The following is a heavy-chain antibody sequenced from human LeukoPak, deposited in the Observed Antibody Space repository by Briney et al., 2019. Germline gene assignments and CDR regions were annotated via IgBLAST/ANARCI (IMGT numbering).Heavy chain of an antibody. D-gene: IGHD2-21*01. Sequence: SETLSLTCTVSGYSISSGYYWGWIRQPPGKGLEWIGSIYHSGSTYYNPSLKSRVTISMDTSKNQFSLELSSVTVADTAVYYCARSAAGLLRFFDYWGQGTLVTVSS. CDR1: GYSISSGYY. CDR2: IYHSGST. V-gene: IGHV4-38-2*02. CDR3: ARSAAGLLRFFDY. J-gene: IGHJ4*02.